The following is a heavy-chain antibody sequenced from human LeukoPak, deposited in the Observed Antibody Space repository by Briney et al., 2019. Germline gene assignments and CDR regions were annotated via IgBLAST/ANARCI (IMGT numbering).Heavy chain of an antibody. CDR3: AKGGSGSYYDRIDF. CDR1: GFTFSTYV. CDR2: ISVGGDTT. D-gene: IGHD1-26*01. Sequence: PGGSLRLSCAASGFTFSTYVMSWARQAPGKGLEWVSTISVGGDTTFYADSVKGRFTISRDNSQHTLYLQMNSLRAEDTAVYYCAKGGSGSYYDRIDFWGQGTLVTVSS. V-gene: IGHV3-23*01. J-gene: IGHJ4*02.